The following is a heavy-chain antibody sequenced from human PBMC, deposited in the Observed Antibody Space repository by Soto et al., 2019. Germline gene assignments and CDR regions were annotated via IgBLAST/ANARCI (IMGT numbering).Heavy chain of an antibody. D-gene: IGHD5-18*01. V-gene: IGHV1-3*01. Sequence: ASVKVSCKASGYTFTSYAMHWVRQAPGQRLEWMGWINAGNGNTKYSQKFQGRVTITRDTSASTAYMELSSLRSEDTAVYYCARDARGYSYGYSTEQNWFDSWGQGTLVTVSS. CDR2: INAGNGNT. CDR1: GYTFTSYA. J-gene: IGHJ5*01. CDR3: ARDARGYSYGYSTEQNWFDS.